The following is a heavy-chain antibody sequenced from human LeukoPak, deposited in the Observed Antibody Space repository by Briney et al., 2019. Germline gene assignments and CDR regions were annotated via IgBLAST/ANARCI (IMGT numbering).Heavy chain of an antibody. Sequence: GGSLGLSCAASGFTFSNYVMNWVRQAPGKGLEWVTFIQKDGGSKFYADSVKGRFSISRDNSKNTVYLQMNSLRAEDTAVYYCAKLLGSNSKDYFDYWGQGTLVTVSS. J-gene: IGHJ4*02. CDR1: GFTFSNYV. D-gene: IGHD1-20*01. V-gene: IGHV3-30*02. CDR3: AKLLGSNSKDYFDY. CDR2: IQKDGGSK.